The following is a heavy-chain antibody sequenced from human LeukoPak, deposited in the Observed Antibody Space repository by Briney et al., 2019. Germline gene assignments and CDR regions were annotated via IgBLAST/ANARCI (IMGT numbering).Heavy chain of an antibody. CDR2: IYTSGST. Sequence: ETLSLTCTVSGGSISSYYWSWIRRPAGKGLEWIGRIYTSGSTNYNPSLKSRVTMSVDTSKNQFSLKLSSVTAADTAVYYCARDLHLSWGALDPWGQGTLVTVSS. V-gene: IGHV4-4*07. J-gene: IGHJ5*02. CDR1: GGSISSYY. D-gene: IGHD3-16*01. CDR3: ARDLHLSWGALDP.